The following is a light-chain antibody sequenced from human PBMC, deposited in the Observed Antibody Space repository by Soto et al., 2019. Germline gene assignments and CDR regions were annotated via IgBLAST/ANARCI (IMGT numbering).Light chain of an antibody. CDR3: QQRDSWPIT. CDR2: GAS. Sequence: EIVLTQSPASLSLSPGERATLSCRASQSVDSYLVWYQQKPGQPPRLLIFGASNRDTGIPARFSGSGSGTDFTLTINRLEPDDFSVYYCQQRDSWPITFGQGTRLEIK. CDR1: QSVDSY. J-gene: IGKJ5*01. V-gene: IGKV3-11*01.